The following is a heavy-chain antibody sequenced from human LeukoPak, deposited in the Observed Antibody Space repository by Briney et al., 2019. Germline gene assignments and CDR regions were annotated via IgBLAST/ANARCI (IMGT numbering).Heavy chain of an antibody. J-gene: IGHJ4*02. CDR1: GFTFSNSW. Sequence: PGGSLRLSCVASGFTFSNSWMHWVRQAPGKGLLWVSRISADGTNTKYADSVKGRFTISRDNAKNTLYLQMNTLRAEDTAVYYCARDQTQAGPITVDYWGQGTLVTVSS. CDR3: ARDQTQAGPITVDY. CDR2: ISADGTNT. V-gene: IGHV3-74*03.